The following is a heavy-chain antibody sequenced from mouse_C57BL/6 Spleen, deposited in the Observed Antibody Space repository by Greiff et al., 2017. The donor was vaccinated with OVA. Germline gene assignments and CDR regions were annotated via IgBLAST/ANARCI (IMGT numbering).Heavy chain of an antibody. CDR1: GYTFTDYY. V-gene: IGHV1-26*01. CDR3: ARSGYYGNYGAMDY. D-gene: IGHD2-1*01. Sequence: EVKLMESGPELVKPGASVKISCKASGYTFTDYYMNWVKQSHGKSLEWIGDINPNNGGTSYNQKFKGKATLTVDKSSSTAYMELRSLTSEDSAVYYCARSGYYGNYGAMDYWGQGTSVTVSS. J-gene: IGHJ4*01. CDR2: INPNNGGT.